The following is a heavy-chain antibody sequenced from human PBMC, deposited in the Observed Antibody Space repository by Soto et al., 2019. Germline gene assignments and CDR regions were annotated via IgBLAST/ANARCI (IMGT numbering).Heavy chain of an antibody. Sequence: QVQLVESGGGVVQPGRSLRLSCEASGFTFSSYGMHWVRQAPGKGLEWVAVISNDGGSKYYVDSVKGRFAISRDNSKNTLYLQMNSLRPDDTAVYFCEKAPRSQSPLTTLTTPLDSWGHGILVTVSS. D-gene: IGHD4-17*01. V-gene: IGHV3-30*18. J-gene: IGHJ5*01. CDR2: ISNDGGSK. CDR1: GFTFSSYG. CDR3: EKAPRSQSPLTTLTTPLDS.